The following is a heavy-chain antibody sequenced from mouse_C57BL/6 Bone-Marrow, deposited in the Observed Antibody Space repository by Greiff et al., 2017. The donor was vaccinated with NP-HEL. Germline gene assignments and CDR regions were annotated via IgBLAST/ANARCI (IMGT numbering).Heavy chain of an antibody. CDR2: ISYDGSN. CDR3: ASYDYDGYAMDY. Sequence: EVQLVESGPGLVKPSQSLSLTCSVTGYSITSGYYWNWIRQFPGNKLEWMGYISYDGSNNYNPSLKNRISITRDTSKNQFFLKLNSVTTEDTATYYCASYDYDGYAMDYWGQGTSVTVSS. CDR1: GYSITSGYY. J-gene: IGHJ4*01. D-gene: IGHD2-4*01. V-gene: IGHV3-6*01.